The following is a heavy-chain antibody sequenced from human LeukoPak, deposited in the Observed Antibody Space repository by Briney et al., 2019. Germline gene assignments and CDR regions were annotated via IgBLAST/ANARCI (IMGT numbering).Heavy chain of an antibody. CDR1: GFTFSSYG. V-gene: IGHV3-33*01. CDR3: ARDVQQLVHYYYYYMDV. J-gene: IGHJ6*03. CDR2: IWYDGSNK. D-gene: IGHD6-13*01. Sequence: GGSLRLSCAASGFTFSSYGMHWVRQAPGKGLEWVAVIWYDGSNKYYADSVKGRFTISRDNSKNTLYLQMNSLRAEDTAVYYCARDVQQLVHYYYYYMDVWGKGTTVTVSS.